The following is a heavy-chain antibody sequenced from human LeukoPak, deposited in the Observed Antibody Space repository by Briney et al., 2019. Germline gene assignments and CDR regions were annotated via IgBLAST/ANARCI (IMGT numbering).Heavy chain of an antibody. V-gene: IGHV1-69*04. J-gene: IGHJ4*02. CDR3: TRESRASFDH. CDR1: AVTFNDHA. CDR2: IVPLHHTT. Sequence: VASVKVSCKASAVTFNDHAISWVRQAPGQGLEWVGRIVPLHHTTKEAPKFQGRVTITADRSTNTVYLEVSSLTSDDSATYYCTRESRASFDHWGQGTLVTVSS.